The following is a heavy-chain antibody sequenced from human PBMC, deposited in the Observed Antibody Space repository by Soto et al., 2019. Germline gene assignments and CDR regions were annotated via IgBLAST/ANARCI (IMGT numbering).Heavy chain of an antibody. CDR2: VRKKANSYST. V-gene: IGHV3-72*01. J-gene: IGHJ3*02. CDR1: GFTFSDHY. CDR3: ARDAPDSRPPDAYDI. Sequence: GSLRLSCAASGFTFSDHYMDWVRQAPGKGLEWVGRVRKKANSYSTEYAPSVKGRFTISRDDSKSTLYLQLNSLKTEDTAVFYCARDAPDSRPPDAYDIWGQGTMVTVSS.